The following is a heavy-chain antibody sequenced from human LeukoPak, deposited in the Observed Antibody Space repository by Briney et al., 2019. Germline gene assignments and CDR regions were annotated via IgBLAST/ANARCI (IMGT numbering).Heavy chain of an antibody. D-gene: IGHD2-15*01. CDR2: ISSSGSAI. V-gene: IGHV3-11*01. J-gene: IGHJ6*03. CDR1: GFTFSDYY. CDR3: ARVYCSGGSCYFSDYMDV. Sequence: PGGSLRLSCAASGFTFSDYYMSWIRQAPGKGLEWVSYISSSGSAIYYADSVKGRFTISRDNAKNSLYLQMNSLRAEDTALYYCARVYCSGGSCYFSDYMDVWGKGTTVTVSS.